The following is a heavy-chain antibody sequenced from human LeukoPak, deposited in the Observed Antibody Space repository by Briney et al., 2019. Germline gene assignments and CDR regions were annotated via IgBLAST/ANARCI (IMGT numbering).Heavy chain of an antibody. CDR3: ARPNTAMAMDAFDI. CDR1: GYSFTSYW. D-gene: IGHD5-18*01. Sequence: GESLKISCKGSGYSFTSYWIAWVRQMPGKGLEWMGIIYPGDSDTRYSPSFQGRVTISADKSISTAYLQWSSLKASDTAMYYCARPNTAMAMDAFDIWGQGTMVTVSS. J-gene: IGHJ3*02. CDR2: IYPGDSDT. V-gene: IGHV5-51*01.